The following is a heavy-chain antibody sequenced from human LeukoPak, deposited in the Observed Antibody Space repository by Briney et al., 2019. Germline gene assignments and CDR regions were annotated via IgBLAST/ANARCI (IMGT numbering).Heavy chain of an antibody. Sequence: PSETLSLTCGVHGESLNDYYWSWIRQSPGKGLEWIGEITHNGSTTFNPSLESRLTISVDTSKNQFSLKLTSVTAADASVYFCARGSCRGESCYSGEYFQHWGQGTLVTVSS. D-gene: IGHD2-15*01. CDR2: ITHNGST. V-gene: IGHV4-34*01. CDR3: ARGSCRGESCYSGEYFQH. J-gene: IGHJ1*01. CDR1: GESLNDYY.